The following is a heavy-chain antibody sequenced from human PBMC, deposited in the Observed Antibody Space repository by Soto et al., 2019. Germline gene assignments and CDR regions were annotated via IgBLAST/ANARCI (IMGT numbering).Heavy chain of an antibody. Sequence: GASVKVSCKASGYTFTGYYMHWVRQAPGQGLEWMGWINPNSGGTNYAQKFQGWVTMTRDTSISTAYMELSRLRSDDTAVYYCAKDHYDFWSGYPCYYMDVWGKGTTVTVSS. D-gene: IGHD3-3*01. CDR3: AKDHYDFWSGYPCYYMDV. CDR2: INPNSGGT. J-gene: IGHJ6*03. CDR1: GYTFTGYY. V-gene: IGHV1-2*04.